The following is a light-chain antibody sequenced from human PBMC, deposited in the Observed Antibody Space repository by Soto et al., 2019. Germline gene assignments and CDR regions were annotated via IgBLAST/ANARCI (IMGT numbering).Light chain of an antibody. Sequence: EIVLTQSPGTLSLSPGERATLSCRASQSVSSSYLAGYQQKPGQAPRLLIYGASSRATGIPDRFSGSWSGTDFTLTISRLEPEDFAVYYCQQYGSSPTFGQGTKVEIK. CDR2: GAS. J-gene: IGKJ1*01. V-gene: IGKV3-20*01. CDR1: QSVSSSY. CDR3: QQYGSSPT.